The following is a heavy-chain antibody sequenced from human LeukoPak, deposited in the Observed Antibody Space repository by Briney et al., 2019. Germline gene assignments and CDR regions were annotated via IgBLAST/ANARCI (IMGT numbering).Heavy chain of an antibody. Sequence: PSETLSLTCTVSGGSISSYYWSWIRQPPGKGLEWIGYIYYSGSTNYNPPLKSRVTISVDTSKNQFSLKLSSVTAADTAVYYCATTFLYDSSGYRLDYWGQGTLVTVSS. J-gene: IGHJ4*02. V-gene: IGHV4-59*01. CDR1: GGSISSYY. CDR2: IYYSGST. D-gene: IGHD3-22*01. CDR3: ATTFLYDSSGYRLDY.